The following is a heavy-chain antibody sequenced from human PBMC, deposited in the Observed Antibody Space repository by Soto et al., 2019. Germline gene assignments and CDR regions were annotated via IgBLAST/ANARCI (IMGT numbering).Heavy chain of an antibody. J-gene: IGHJ4*02. CDR1: GFTFSSYA. CDR3: AKADDYGDYVGEYYFDY. CDR2: ISGSGGST. D-gene: IGHD4-17*01. Sequence: EVQLLESGGGLVQPGGSLRLSCAASGFTFSSYAMSWVRQAPGKGLEWVSAISGSGGSTYYADSVKGRFTISRDNSKNTLYLQMNSLRAEDTAVYYCAKADDYGDYVGEYYFDYWGQGTLVTVSS. V-gene: IGHV3-23*01.